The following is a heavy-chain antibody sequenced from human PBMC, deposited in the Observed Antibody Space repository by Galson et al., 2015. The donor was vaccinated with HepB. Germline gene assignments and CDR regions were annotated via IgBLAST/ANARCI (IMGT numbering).Heavy chain of an antibody. Sequence: LSLTCTVSGGSISSGGYYWSWIRQHPGKGLEWIGYIYYSGSTYYNPSLKSRVTISVDTSKNQFSLKVSSVTAADTAVYYCARDGGSTWPFDYWGQGTLVTVSS. CDR3: ARDGGSTWPFDY. CDR1: GGSISSGGYY. V-gene: IGHV4-31*03. CDR2: IYYSGST. J-gene: IGHJ4*02. D-gene: IGHD6-13*01.